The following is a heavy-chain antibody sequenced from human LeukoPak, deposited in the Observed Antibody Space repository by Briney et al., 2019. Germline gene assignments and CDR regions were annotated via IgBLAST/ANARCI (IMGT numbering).Heavy chain of an antibody. V-gene: IGHV4-39*07. CDR3: ARDMVRFWSGMGAFDI. J-gene: IGHJ3*02. Sequence: PSETLSLTCTVSGGSISSSGYSWGWVRQPPGKGPEWIGSIYYSGTTYYNPSLKSRVTISLDTSKKQFSLKLSSVTAADTAVYYCARDMVRFWSGMGAFDIWGQGTTVTVSS. D-gene: IGHD3-3*01. CDR2: IYYSGTT. CDR1: GGSISSSGYS.